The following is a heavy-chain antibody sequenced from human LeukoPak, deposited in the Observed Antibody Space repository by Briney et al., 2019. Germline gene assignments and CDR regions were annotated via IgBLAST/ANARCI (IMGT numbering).Heavy chain of an antibody. J-gene: IGHJ4*02. CDR1: GYTFTSYD. V-gene: IGHV1-8*01. CDR3: ALYDSSGYYFDY. D-gene: IGHD3-22*01. CDR2: MNPNSGNT. Sequence: GPVKVSCKASGYTFTSYDINWVRQATGQGLEWMGWMNPNSGNTGYAQKFQGRVTMTGNTSISTAYMELSSLRSEDTAVYYCALYDSSGYYFDYWGQGTLVTVSS.